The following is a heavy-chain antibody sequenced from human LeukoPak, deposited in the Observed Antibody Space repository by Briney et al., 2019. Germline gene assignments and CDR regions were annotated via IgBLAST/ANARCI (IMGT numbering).Heavy chain of an antibody. CDR1: GFTFDDYT. CDR3: AKDITGYCSGGSCWVVDY. Sequence: GGSLRLSCAASGFTFDDYTMHWVRQAPGKGLEWVSLISCDGGSTYYADSVKGRFTISRDNSKNSLYLQTNSLRTEDTALYYCAKDITGYCSGGSCWVVDYWGQGTLVTVSS. V-gene: IGHV3-43*01. J-gene: IGHJ4*02. CDR2: ISCDGGST. D-gene: IGHD2-15*01.